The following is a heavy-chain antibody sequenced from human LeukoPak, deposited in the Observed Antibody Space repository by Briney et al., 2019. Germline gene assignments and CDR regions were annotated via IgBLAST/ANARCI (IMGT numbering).Heavy chain of an antibody. D-gene: IGHD3-10*01. CDR1: GFTFSSYA. V-gene: IGHV3-23*01. Sequence: GGSLRLSCAASGFTFSSYAMSWVRQAPGKGPERVSAISGSGGSTYYADSVKGRFTISRDNSKNTLYLQMNSLRAEDTAVYYCAKDRGYYGSGSYTTNNWFDPWGQGTLVTVSS. J-gene: IGHJ5*02. CDR2: ISGSGGST. CDR3: AKDRGYYGSGSYTTNNWFDP.